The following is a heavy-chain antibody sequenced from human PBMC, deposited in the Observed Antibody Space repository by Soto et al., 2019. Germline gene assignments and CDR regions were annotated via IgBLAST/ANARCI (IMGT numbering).Heavy chain of an antibody. CDR2: INSDGGST. CDR3: ARGGCSATSCLDY. CDR1: GFTFSSHW. J-gene: IGHJ4*02. D-gene: IGHD2-2*01. V-gene: IGHV3-74*01. Sequence: EVQLVESGGGLVQPGGSLRLTCAASGFTFSSHWMHWVRQAPGTGLVWVSYINSDGGSTSYADSVKGRFTISRDNAKNTLDLQMNTLRADDTAVYYCARGGCSATSCLDYWGQGTLVTVSP.